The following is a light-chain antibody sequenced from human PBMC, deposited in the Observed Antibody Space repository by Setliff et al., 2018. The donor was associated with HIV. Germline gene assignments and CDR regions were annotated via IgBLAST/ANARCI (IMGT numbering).Light chain of an antibody. CDR3: CSYGRGDIWI. J-gene: IGLJ2*01. V-gene: IGLV2-23*02. CDR1: SSDIGDYES. Sequence: QSAMTQPASVSGSPGQSITISCTGSSSDIGDYESVSWYQQNPGEVPKLLIYEVTRRPSGISDRFSGSKSDNTASLTISGLQTEDEADYYCCSYGRGDIWIFGGGTK. CDR2: EVT.